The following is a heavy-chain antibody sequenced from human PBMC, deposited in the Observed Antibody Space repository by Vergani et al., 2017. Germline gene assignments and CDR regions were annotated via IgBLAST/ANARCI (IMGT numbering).Heavy chain of an antibody. J-gene: IGHJ4*02. Sequence: EVDLVESGGGLAQPGGSLRLSCEASGITFWKFGMHWVRQGPGKGLEWVSGISWNSGAVDYADSVRGRFIISRDNSKNTLYLQMNSLRAEDTAVYYCASSKDPGTFDYWGQGTLVTVSS. D-gene: IGHD2-2*01. V-gene: IGHV3-9*01. CDR3: ASSKDPGTFDY. CDR1: GITFWKFG. CDR2: ISWNSGAV.